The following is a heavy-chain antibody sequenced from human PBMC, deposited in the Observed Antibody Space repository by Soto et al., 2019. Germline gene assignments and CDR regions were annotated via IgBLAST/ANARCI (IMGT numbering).Heavy chain of an antibody. V-gene: IGHV3-33*01. Sequence: GGSLRLSCAASGFTLSSYGMHWVRQAPGKGLEWVAVIWYDGSNKYYADSVKGRFTISRDNSKNTLYLQMSSLRAEDTAVYYCARGDDYVWGTYRYPLDYWGQGTLVTVSS. CDR2: IWYDGSNK. D-gene: IGHD3-16*02. CDR3: ARGDDYVWGTYRYPLDY. J-gene: IGHJ4*02. CDR1: GFTLSSYG.